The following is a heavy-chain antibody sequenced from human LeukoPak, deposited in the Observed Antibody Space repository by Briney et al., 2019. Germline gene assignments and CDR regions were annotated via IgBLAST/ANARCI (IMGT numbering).Heavy chain of an antibody. CDR1: GGSISSYY. V-gene: IGHV4-59*01. J-gene: IGHJ4*02. D-gene: IGHD3-10*01. Sequence: SETLSLTCTVSGGSISSYYWGWIRQPPGKGLEWIGYIYYSGSTNYNPSLKSRVTISVDTSKNQFSLKLSSVTAADTAVYYCARLDYYGSGSYRYYYFDYWGQGTLVTVSS. CDR3: ARLDYYGSGSYRYYYFDY. CDR2: IYYSGST.